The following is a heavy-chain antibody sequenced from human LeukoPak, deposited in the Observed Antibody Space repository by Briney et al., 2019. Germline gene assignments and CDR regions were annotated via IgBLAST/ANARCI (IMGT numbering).Heavy chain of an antibody. J-gene: IGHJ4*02. CDR2: IIPIFGTA. Sequence: SVKVSCKASGGTFSSYAISWVRQAPGQGLEWMGGIIPIFGTANYAQKFQGRVTITADKSTSTAYMELSSLRSEDTAVYYCARAAQYYDSSGYNLFDHWGQGTLVTVSS. CDR1: GGTFSSYA. CDR3: ARAAQYYDSSGYNLFDH. V-gene: IGHV1-69*06. D-gene: IGHD3-22*01.